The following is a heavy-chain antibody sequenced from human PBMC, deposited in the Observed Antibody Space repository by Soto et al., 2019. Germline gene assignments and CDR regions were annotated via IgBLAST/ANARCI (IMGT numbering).Heavy chain of an antibody. CDR1: GFTFSSYW. D-gene: IGHD6-13*01. Sequence: EVQLVESGGGLVQPGGSLRLSCAASGFTFSSYWMSWVRQAPGKGLEWVANIKQDGSEKYYVDSVKGRFTISRDNAKNSLYLQMNSLGAEDTAVCYCARVGWESSTWGVWFDPWGQGTLVTVSS. J-gene: IGHJ5*02. V-gene: IGHV3-7*01. CDR2: IKQDGSEK. CDR3: ARVGWESSTWGVWFDP.